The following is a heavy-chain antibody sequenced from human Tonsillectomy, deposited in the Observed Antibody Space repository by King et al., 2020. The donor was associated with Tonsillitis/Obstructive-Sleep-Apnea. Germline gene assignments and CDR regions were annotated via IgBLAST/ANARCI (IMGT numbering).Heavy chain of an antibody. CDR2: IFYRAST. V-gene: IGHV4-59*01. J-gene: IGHJ6*03. Sequence: QLQESGPGRVKPSETLSLTCTVSGGSISSYYWRWIRQPPGEGLEWIGYIFYRASTNYNPSLKSRVTISLDTPKNKISLKLGSVTAADTAVYYCARDHCSSTSCYGNYYYMDVWGKGTTVTVSS. CDR3: ARDHCSSTSCYGNYYYMDV. CDR1: GGSISSYY. D-gene: IGHD2-2*01.